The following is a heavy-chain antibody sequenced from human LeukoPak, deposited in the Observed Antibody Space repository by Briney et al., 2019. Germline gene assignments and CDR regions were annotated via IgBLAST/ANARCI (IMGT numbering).Heavy chain of an antibody. V-gene: IGHV4-61*02. Sequence: ASETLSLTCTVSGGSISSSSYYWGWIRQPPGKGLEWIGRIYTSGSTNYNPSLKSRVTISVDTSKNQFSLKLSSVTAADTAVYYCARSGIYCSGGSCPNDYWGQGTLVTVSS. D-gene: IGHD2-15*01. CDR1: GGSISSSSYY. CDR2: IYTSGST. CDR3: ARSGIYCSGGSCPNDY. J-gene: IGHJ4*02.